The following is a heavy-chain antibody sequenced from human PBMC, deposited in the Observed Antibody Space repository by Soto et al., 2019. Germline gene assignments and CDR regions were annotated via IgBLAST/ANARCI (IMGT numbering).Heavy chain of an antibody. CDR1: GGPISSGGYY. CDR2: IYYSGST. J-gene: IGHJ4*02. V-gene: IGHV4-31*03. CDR3: ARGIRGYSYGFLDY. Sequence: SSETLSLPCTVSGGPISSGGYYWSWIRQQPGKGLEWIGYIYYSGSTYYNPSLKSRVTISVDTSKNQFSLKLSSVTAADTAVYYCARGIRGYSYGFLDYWGQGTLVTVSS. D-gene: IGHD5-18*01.